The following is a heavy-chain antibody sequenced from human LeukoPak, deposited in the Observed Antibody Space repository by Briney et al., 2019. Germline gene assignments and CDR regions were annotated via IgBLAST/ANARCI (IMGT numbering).Heavy chain of an antibody. J-gene: IGHJ4*02. D-gene: IGHD5-12*01. CDR3: TRVGSGPSGEGYDFDY. V-gene: IGHV3-49*04. CDR2: IRSKAYGGTT. Sequence: QAGGSLRLSCAASGFTLTNYWMVWVRQAPGKGLEWVGFIRSKAYGGTTEYAASVKGRFTISRDDSKSIAYLQMNSLKTEDTAVYYCTRVGSGPSGEGYDFDYWGQGTLVTVSS. CDR1: GFTLTNYW.